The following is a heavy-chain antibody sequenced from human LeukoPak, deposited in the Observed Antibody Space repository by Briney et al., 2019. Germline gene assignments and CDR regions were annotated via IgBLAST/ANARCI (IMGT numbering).Heavy chain of an antibody. Sequence: ASVKVSCKASGYTFTSYAMHWVRQAPGQRLEWMGWINAGNGNTKYSQKFQGRVTMTRNTSISTAYMELSSLRSEDTAVYYCARVQSVGFGELLVPNYGMDVWGQGTTVTVSS. CDR3: ARVQSVGFGELLVPNYGMDV. J-gene: IGHJ6*02. V-gene: IGHV1-3*01. D-gene: IGHD3-10*01. CDR1: GYTFTSYA. CDR2: INAGNGNT.